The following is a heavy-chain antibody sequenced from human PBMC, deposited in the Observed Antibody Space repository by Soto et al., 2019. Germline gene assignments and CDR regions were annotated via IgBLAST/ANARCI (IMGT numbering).Heavy chain of an antibody. Sequence: EVQLLESGGGLVQPGGSLRLSCAASGFTFSSYAMSWVRQAPGKGLEWVSAISGSGGSTYYADSVTGRFTITRDNSKSTMYLLLNSLRAEDTAVYYCAKALGYCSGGSCYSFSSRYYGLDVWGQGTTVTVSS. CDR1: GFTFSSYA. CDR3: AKALGYCSGGSCYSFSSRYYGLDV. V-gene: IGHV3-23*01. CDR2: ISGSGGST. J-gene: IGHJ6*02. D-gene: IGHD2-15*01.